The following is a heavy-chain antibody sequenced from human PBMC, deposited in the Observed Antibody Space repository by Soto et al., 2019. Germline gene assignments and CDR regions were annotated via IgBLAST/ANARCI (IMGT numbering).Heavy chain of an antibody. V-gene: IGHV3-30-3*01. CDR1: GFTFSSYA. Sequence: QVQLVESGGGVVQPGRSLRLSCAASGFTFSSYAMHWVRQAPGKGLEWVXVXXYDGSNKYYADSVKGRFTISRDNSKXXXXXXXXXXXXXXXXXXXXXXXXXXXXXXXXXXXNWFDPWGQGTLVTVSS. CDR2: XXYDGSNK. CDR3: XXXXXXXXXXXXXXXNWFDP. J-gene: IGHJ5*02.